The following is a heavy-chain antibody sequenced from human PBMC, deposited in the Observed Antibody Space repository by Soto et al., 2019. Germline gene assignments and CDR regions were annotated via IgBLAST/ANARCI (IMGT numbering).Heavy chain of an antibody. Sequence: ASVKVSCKASGYTFTGHYMPWVRQAPGQGLEWMGWVNPTSGGTILAQKFQGRVTLTRDTSISTAYMEVTTLKSDDRAVYYCARGGAAWTYYYYGMDVWGRGTTVTV. CDR3: ARGGAAWTYYYYGMDV. CDR1: GYTFTGHY. D-gene: IGHD3-16*01. V-gene: IGHV1-2*02. CDR2: VNPTSGGT. J-gene: IGHJ6*02.